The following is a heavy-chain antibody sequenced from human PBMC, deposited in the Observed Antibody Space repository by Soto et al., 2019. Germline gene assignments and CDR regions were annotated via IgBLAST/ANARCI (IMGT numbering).Heavy chain of an antibody. Sequence: SQSLSLTCAISGDSVSSNSAAWNWIRQYPSRGLEWLGRTYYRSKWYNDYAVSVKSRITINPDTSKNQFSLQLNSVTPEDTAVYYCARWGIHYYGMDVWGQGTTVTVSS. CDR1: GDSVSSNSAA. CDR2: TYYRSKWYN. V-gene: IGHV6-1*01. D-gene: IGHD3-16*01. J-gene: IGHJ6*02. CDR3: ARWGIHYYGMDV.